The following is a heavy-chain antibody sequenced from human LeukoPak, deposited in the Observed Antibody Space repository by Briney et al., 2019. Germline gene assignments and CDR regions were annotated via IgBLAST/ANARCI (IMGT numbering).Heavy chain of an antibody. CDR2: FSVSGGSA. J-gene: IGHJ6*02. CDR3: AKGVGYYYYGMDV. CDR1: GFTFSSYA. V-gene: IGHV3-23*01. Sequence: GGSLRLSCAASGFTFSSYAMSWVRQAPGKGPEWVSGFSVSGGSAYYADSVKGRFTISRDNSKNTLYLQMNTLRAEDTAVYYCAKGVGYYYYGMDVWGQGTTVTVSS.